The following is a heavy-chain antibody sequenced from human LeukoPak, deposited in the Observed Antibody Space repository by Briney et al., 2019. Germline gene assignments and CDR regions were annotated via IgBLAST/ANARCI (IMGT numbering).Heavy chain of an antibody. CDR3: AKDLTTVTSQGDY. D-gene: IGHD4-17*01. Sequence: PGGSLRLSCAASGFTFSSYEMNWVRQAPGKGLEWVAFIRYDGSNEYYADSVKGRFTISRDNSKNTLYLQMNSLRPEDTAIYYCAKDLTTVTSQGDYWGQGTLVTVSS. J-gene: IGHJ4*02. CDR1: GFTFSSYE. V-gene: IGHV3-30*02. CDR2: IRYDGSNE.